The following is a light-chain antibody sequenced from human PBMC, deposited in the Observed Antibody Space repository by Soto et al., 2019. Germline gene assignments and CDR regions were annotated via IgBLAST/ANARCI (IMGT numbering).Light chain of an antibody. J-gene: IGKJ1*01. CDR2: KAS. Sequence: DIQITHPPSTLSASAAGRVSITSPASQSISSWLAWYQQKPGKAPKLLIYKASTLKSGVPSRFSGSGSGTEFTLTISSLQPDDFATYYCQHYNSYSEACGQGTKVDIK. CDR1: QSISSW. CDR3: QHYNSYSEA. V-gene: IGKV1-5*03.